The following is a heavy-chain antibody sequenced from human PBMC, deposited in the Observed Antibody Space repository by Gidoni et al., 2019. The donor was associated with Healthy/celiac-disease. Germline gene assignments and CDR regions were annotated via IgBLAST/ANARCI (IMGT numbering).Heavy chain of an antibody. CDR3: ARLSLIDDYSNYVADYFDY. D-gene: IGHD4-4*01. Sequence: QVQLQESGPGLVKPSQTLSLTCTVSGGSISSGGYYWSWIRQHPGKGLEWIGYIYYSGSTYYNPSLKSRVTISVDTSKNQFSLKLSSVTAADTAVYYCARLSLIDDYSNYVADYFDYWGQGTLVTVSS. CDR1: GGSISSGGYY. V-gene: IGHV4-31*03. CDR2: IYYSGST. J-gene: IGHJ4*02.